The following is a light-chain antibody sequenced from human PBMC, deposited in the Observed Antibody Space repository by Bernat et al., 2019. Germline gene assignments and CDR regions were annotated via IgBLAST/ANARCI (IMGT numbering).Light chain of an antibody. CDR3: QQCNSYIT. CDR2: KES. J-gene: IGKJ5*01. V-gene: IGKV1-5*03. CDR1: QSISDW. Sequence: DIQMTQSPSTLSASVGDRVTITCRASQSISDWLAWYQQKPGKAPKLLIYKESNLESGVPSRFSGSGSGTEFTLTISSLQPDDSATYYCQQCNSYITFGQGTRLEIK.